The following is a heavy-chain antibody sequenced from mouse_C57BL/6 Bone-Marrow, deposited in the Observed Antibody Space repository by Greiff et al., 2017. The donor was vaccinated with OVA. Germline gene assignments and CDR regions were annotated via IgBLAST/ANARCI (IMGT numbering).Heavy chain of an antibody. J-gene: IGHJ3*01. CDR3: AIDGYYPFAY. D-gene: IGHD2-3*01. Sequence: QVQLQQSGAELVRPGTSVKVSCKASGYAFTNYLIEWVKQRPGQGLEWIGVINPGSGGTNYNEKFKGKATLTADKSSSTAYMQLSSLTSEDSAVYVCAIDGYYPFAYWGQGTLVTVSA. CDR1: GYAFTNYL. V-gene: IGHV1-54*01. CDR2: INPGSGGT.